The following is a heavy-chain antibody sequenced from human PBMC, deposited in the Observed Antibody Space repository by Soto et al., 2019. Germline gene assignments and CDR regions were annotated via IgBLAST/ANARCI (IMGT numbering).Heavy chain of an antibody. J-gene: IGHJ4*02. CDR2: IKHDTSEA. Sequence: ESGGGWVQPGRSLRLSCAASGFKFSDYWMSWVRQAPGKGLEWVGNIKHDTSEAHYADSVKGRFTITRDNIKNFLFLQMRDLRADDTASYYCARDGLLFSGPYRPSRFDYWCLGALVTVSS. CDR3: ARDGLLFSGPYRPSRFDY. CDR1: GFKFSDYW. D-gene: IGHD3-16*02. V-gene: IGHV3-7*03.